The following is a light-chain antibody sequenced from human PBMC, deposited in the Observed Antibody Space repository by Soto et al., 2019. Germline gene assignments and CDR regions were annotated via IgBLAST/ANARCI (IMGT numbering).Light chain of an antibody. J-gene: IGLJ1*01. V-gene: IGLV2-14*01. CDR3: SSYTNINTRACV. CDR1: SGDIGSYNR. Sequence: QSALTQPASVSGSPGQSITISCTGTSGDIGSYNRVSWYQQHPGKAPKLIIYEVTDRPSGVSNRFSGSKSGNTASLTISGLQAEDEAEYYCSSYTNINTRACVFGTETKLTAL. CDR2: EVT.